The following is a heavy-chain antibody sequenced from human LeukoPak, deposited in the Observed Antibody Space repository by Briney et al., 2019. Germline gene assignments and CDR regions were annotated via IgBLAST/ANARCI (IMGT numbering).Heavy chain of an antibody. CDR1: GFSFSSYS. D-gene: IGHD6-6*01. V-gene: IGHV3-30*09. J-gene: IGHJ4*02. CDR3: ARGGSIAARPGYY. CDR2: ISSDGNSK. Sequence: PGGSLRLSCAASGFSFSSYSIHWVRQAPGKGLEWVAVISSDGNSKNFALSVKGRFAISRDNSKNTLFLQMNSLRAEDTAVYYCARGGSIAARPGYYWGQGTLVTVSS.